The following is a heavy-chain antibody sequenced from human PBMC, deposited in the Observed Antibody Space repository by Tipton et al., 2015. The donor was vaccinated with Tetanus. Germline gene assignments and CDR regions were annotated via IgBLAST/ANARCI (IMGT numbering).Heavy chain of an antibody. V-gene: IGHV4-4*07. CDR2: IYTSGST. Sequence: TLSLTCSVSGDSISSFYWTWIRQPAGKGLEWIGRIYTSGSTNYNPSLKSRVLMSVDTSRRQFSLKLNSVTAADTAVYYCARGWGSSWYYFDYWGQGILVTVSS. D-gene: IGHD6-13*01. CDR3: ARGWGSSWYYFDY. CDR1: GDSISSFY. J-gene: IGHJ4*02.